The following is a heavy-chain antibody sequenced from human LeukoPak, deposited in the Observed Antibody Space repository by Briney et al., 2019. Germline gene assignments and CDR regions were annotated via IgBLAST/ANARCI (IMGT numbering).Heavy chain of an antibody. J-gene: IGHJ4*02. V-gene: IGHV3-23*01. D-gene: IGHD2-2*01. Sequence: SGGSLRLSCAASGFTFSGYAMSWVRQAPGKGLEWVSAISGSGDSTYYADSVKGRFTISRDNSKNTLYLQMNSLRAEDTAVYYCAKHYQIIVVPAAVHWGQGTLVTVSS. CDR2: ISGSGDST. CDR3: AKHYQIIVVPAAVH. CDR1: GFTFSGYA.